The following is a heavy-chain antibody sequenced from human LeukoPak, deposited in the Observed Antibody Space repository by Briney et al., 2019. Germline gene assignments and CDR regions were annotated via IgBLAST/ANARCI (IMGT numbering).Heavy chain of an antibody. CDR1: GFTFTSYA. CDR3: ARDWLRYCSSTSCYTRMDV. CDR2: VPGIGGSR. D-gene: IGHD2-2*02. V-gene: IGHV3-23*01. J-gene: IGHJ6*04. Sequence: QTGGSLRLSCATSGFTFTSYALSWVRQAPGQGLEWVSSVPGIGGSRYYADSVKGRFTISRDNSKNTLYLQMNSLRAEDTAVYYCARDWLRYCSSTSCYTRMDVWGKGTTVTVSS.